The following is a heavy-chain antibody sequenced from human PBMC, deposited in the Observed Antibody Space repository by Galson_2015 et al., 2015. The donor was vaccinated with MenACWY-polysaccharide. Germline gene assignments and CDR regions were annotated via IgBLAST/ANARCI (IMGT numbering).Heavy chain of an antibody. J-gene: IGHJ3*02. CDR1: GFTFSSYA. CDR2: ISYDGSNK. Sequence: SLRLSCAASGFTFSSYAMHWVRQAPGKGLEWVAVISYDGSNKYYADSVKGRFTISRDNSKNTLSLQMNSLTAEDTGVYYCAKEQGAFDIWGQGTRVTVSS. V-gene: IGHV3-30*18. CDR3: AKEQGAFDI.